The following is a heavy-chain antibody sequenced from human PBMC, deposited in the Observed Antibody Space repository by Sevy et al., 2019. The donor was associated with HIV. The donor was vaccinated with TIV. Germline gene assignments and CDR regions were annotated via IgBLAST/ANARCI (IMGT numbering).Heavy chain of an antibody. CDR1: GGSFSGYY. J-gene: IGHJ6*02. V-gene: IGHV4-34*01. D-gene: IGHD5-18*01. Sequence: SETLSLTCAVYGGSFSGYYWSWIRQPPGKGLEWIGEINHSGSTNYNPSLKSRVTISVDTSKNQFSLKLSSLTAADTAVYYCARGAQLWLIGPYYYYGMDVWGQGTTVTVSS. CDR3: ARGAQLWLIGPYYYYGMDV. CDR2: INHSGST.